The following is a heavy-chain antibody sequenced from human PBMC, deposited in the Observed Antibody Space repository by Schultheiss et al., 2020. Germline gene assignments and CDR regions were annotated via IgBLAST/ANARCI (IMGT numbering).Heavy chain of an antibody. J-gene: IGHJ6*03. CDR1: GGSISSYY. Sequence: SETLSLTCTVSGGSISSYYWSWIRQPPGKGLEWIGYIYYSGSTNYNPSLKSRVTISVDTSKNQFSLKLSSVTAADTAVYYCARGSRDYYYMDVWGKGTTVTFSS. V-gene: IGHV4-59*01. CDR3: ARGSRDYYYMDV. CDR2: IYYSGST.